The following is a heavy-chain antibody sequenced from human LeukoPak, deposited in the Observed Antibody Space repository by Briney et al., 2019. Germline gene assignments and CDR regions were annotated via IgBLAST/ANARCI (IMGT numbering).Heavy chain of an antibody. D-gene: IGHD4-17*01. CDR1: GFIFSSFG. CDR3: AKDRGDYTNWFDP. J-gene: IGHJ5*02. Sequence: GGSLRLSCAASGFIFSSFGMHWVRQAPGKGLEWVAFIRYDGSNKYYADSVKGRFTISRDNSKNTLYLRMNSPRAEDTAIYYCAKDRGDYTNWFDPWGQGTLVTVSS. CDR2: IRYDGSNK. V-gene: IGHV3-30*02.